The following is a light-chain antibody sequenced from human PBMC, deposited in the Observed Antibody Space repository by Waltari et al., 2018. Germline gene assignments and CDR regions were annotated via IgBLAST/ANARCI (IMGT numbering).Light chain of an antibody. CDR3: QQYGSSPRT. V-gene: IGKV1-39*01. CDR1: QSIDSY. Sequence: DIQMTQSPSSLSASVGDRVTITCRASQSIDSYLNWYQQKPGKAPNLLIYASTSLQSGVPSRFSGSGSGTDFTLTISRLEPEDFAVFYCQQYGSSPRTFGQGTTVEIK. J-gene: IGKJ1*01. CDR2: AST.